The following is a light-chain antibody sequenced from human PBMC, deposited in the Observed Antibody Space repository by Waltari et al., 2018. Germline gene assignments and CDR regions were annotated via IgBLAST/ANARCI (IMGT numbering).Light chain of an antibody. CDR2: DVN. V-gene: IGLV2-14*01. CDR3: SSYTRSSTFL. CDR1: SSDVGDYNY. J-gene: IGLJ3*02. Sequence: QSALTQPASVSASPGQSISISCTETSSDVGDYNYVSWYQQHPGKAPKLIIYDVNKPPSGVSNRFSSSKSANTASLTISGLQPEDEADYYCSSYTRSSTFLFGGGTKLTVL.